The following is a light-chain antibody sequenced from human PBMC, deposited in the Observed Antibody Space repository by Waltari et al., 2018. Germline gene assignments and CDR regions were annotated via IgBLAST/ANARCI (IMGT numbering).Light chain of an antibody. Sequence: QSALTQPRSVSGSPGQSVTISCTGTSSDVGGYNYVSWYQQHPGKAPKLMIYDVSKRPSGVPDRFSGSKSGNTASLTISGLQAEDEADYYCRSYAGSYTPFGGGTKLTVL. CDR2: DVS. J-gene: IGLJ2*01. V-gene: IGLV2-11*01. CDR3: RSYAGSYTP. CDR1: SSDVGGYNY.